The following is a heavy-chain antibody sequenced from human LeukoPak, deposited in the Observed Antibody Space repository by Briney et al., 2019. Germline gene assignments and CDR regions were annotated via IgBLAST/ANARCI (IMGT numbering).Heavy chain of an antibody. D-gene: IGHD2-15*01. CDR1: GGSISSGSYQ. CDR2: TLLGGTT. J-gene: IGHJ3*02. CDR3: ARGWGSGHEDQNALDI. Sequence: SGTLSLTRTVSGGSISSGSYQWNWLRQPAGKGLVWIGRTLLGGTTTYNPSLKSRVTTSVDTSENRLSLSLTSVSDAETAVYYCARGWGSGHEDQNALDIWGPGTMGSVSS. V-gene: IGHV4-61*02.